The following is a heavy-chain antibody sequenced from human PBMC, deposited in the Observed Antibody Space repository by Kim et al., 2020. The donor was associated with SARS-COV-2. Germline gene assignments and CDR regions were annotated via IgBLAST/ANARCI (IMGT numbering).Heavy chain of an antibody. CDR1: GGTFSSYA. J-gene: IGHJ4*02. V-gene: IGHV1-69*13. Sequence: SVKVSCKASGGTFSSYAISWVRQAPGQGLEWMGGIIPIFGTANYAQKFQGRVTITAYESTSTAYMELSSLRSEDTAVYYCARDGSRTYYDYVWGSYRLGGFDYWGQGTLVTVSS. CDR2: IIPIFGTA. CDR3: ARDGSRTYYDYVWGSYRLGGFDY. D-gene: IGHD3-16*02.